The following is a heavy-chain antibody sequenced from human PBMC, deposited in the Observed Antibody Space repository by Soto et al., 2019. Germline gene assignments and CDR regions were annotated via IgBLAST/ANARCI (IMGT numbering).Heavy chain of an antibody. D-gene: IGHD3-10*01. CDR1: GGSIISYY. Sequence: SETLSLTCPVSGGSIISYYWSWIRQPPGKGLEWIGYIYYSGSTNYNPSLKSRVTISIDTSKNQFSLKLSSVTAADTAVYYCARVITMVRGVIIGWFDPWGQGTLVTVSS. J-gene: IGHJ5*02. CDR3: ARVITMVRGVIIGWFDP. CDR2: IYYSGST. V-gene: IGHV4-59*01.